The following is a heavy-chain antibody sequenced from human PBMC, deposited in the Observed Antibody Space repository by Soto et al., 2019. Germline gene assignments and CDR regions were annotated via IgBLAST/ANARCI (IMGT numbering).Heavy chain of an antibody. Sequence: PGGSLRLSCAASGFTVSSNYMSWVRQAPGKGLEWVSVIYSGGSTYYADSVKGRFTISRDNSKNTLYLQMNSLRAEDTAVYYCAREKGVGIAVAGDAFDIRGQGTMLTVSS. D-gene: IGHD6-19*01. CDR1: GFTVSSNY. CDR2: IYSGGST. CDR3: AREKGVGIAVAGDAFDI. J-gene: IGHJ3*02. V-gene: IGHV3-66*01.